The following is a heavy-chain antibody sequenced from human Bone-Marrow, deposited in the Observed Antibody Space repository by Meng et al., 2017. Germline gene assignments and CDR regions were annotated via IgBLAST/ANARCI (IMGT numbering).Heavy chain of an antibody. CDR2: INPSGGST. CDR1: GYTFTSYY. Sequence: ASVKVSCKASGYTFTSYYMHWVRQAPGQGLEWMGIINPSGGSTSYAQKFQGRVTMTRDTSTSTVYMELSSLRSEDTAVYYCARVPYDSNGYYPAILDYWGQGTLVTVSS. D-gene: IGHD3-22*01. V-gene: IGHV1-46*01. J-gene: IGHJ4*02. CDR3: ARVPYDSNGYYPAILDY.